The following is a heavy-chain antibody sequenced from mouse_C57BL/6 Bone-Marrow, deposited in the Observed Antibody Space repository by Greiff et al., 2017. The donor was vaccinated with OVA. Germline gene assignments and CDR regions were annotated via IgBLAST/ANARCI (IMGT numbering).Heavy chain of an antibody. V-gene: IGHV5-17*01. CDR2: ISSGSSTI. Sequence: DVQLVESGGGLVKPGGSLKLSCAASGFTFSDYGMHWVRQAPEKGLEWVAYISSGSSTIYYADTVKGRFTISRDNAKNTLFLQMTSLRSEDTAMYYCARRHYYGSSYYAMDYWGQGTSVTVSS. CDR3: ARRHYYGSSYYAMDY. D-gene: IGHD1-1*01. J-gene: IGHJ4*01. CDR1: GFTFSDYG.